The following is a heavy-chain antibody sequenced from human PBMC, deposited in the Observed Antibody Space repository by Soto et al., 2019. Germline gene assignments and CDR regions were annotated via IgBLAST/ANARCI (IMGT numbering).Heavy chain of an antibody. Sequence: PSETLSLTCTVSGGSISNYYWTWIRQTPGKGLEWIGYVYYTGSANYNPSLKSRVTISVDTSKNQFSLKLSSVTAADTAVYYCARAPGGNSLHFAYWGQGTLVTVSS. CDR1: GGSISNYY. CDR2: VYYTGSA. V-gene: IGHV4-59*01. J-gene: IGHJ4*02. D-gene: IGHD2-21*02. CDR3: ARAPGGNSLHFAY.